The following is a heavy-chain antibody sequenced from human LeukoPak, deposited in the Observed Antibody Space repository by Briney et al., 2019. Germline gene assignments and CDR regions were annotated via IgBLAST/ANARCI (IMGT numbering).Heavy chain of an antibody. Sequence: SETLSLTCTVSGGSISSYYWSWIRQPPGKGLEWIGYIYYSGSTNYNPSLKSRVTISVDTSKNQFSLKLSSVTAADTAVYYCARGDYSVATLVYWGQGTLVTVSS. J-gene: IGHJ4*02. CDR1: GGSISSYY. CDR3: ARGDYSVATLVY. D-gene: IGHD5-12*01. CDR2: IYYSGST. V-gene: IGHV4-59*01.